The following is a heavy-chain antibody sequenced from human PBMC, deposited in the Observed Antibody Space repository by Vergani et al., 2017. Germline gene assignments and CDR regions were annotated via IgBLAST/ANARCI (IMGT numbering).Heavy chain of an antibody. CDR3: ASTAAMGAFYFDY. Sequence: EVQLVESGGGLVQPGGSLRLSCAASGFTFSSYWMHWVRQAPGKGLVWVSRINSDGSSTSYADSVKGRFTISRDNSKNTLYLQMNSLRAEDTAVYYCASTAAMGAFYFDYWGQGTLVTVSS. V-gene: IGHV3-74*01. CDR1: GFTFSSYW. J-gene: IGHJ4*02. CDR2: INSDGSST. D-gene: IGHD5-18*01.